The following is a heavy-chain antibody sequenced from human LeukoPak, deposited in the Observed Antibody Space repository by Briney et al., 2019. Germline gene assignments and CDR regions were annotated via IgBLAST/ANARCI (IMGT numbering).Heavy chain of an antibody. Sequence: GGSLRLSCAASGFTFSSYSMNWVRQAPGKGLEWVSSISSSSSYIYCADSVKGRFTISRDNAKNSLYLQMNSLRAEDTAVYYCARDRLLLLNYWGQGTLVTVSS. CDR1: GFTFSSYS. J-gene: IGHJ4*02. CDR2: ISSSSSYI. CDR3: ARDRLLLLNY. V-gene: IGHV3-21*01. D-gene: IGHD3-22*01.